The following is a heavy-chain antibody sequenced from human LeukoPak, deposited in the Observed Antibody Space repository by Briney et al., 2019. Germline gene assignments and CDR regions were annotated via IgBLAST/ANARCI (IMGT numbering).Heavy chain of an antibody. V-gene: IGHV1-8*01. CDR2: MNPNSGNT. CDR1: GYTFTSYD. D-gene: IGHD6-13*01. Sequence: ASVKVSCKASGYTFTSYDINWVRQATGQGLEWMGWMNPNSGNTGYAQEFQGRVTMTRNTSISTTYMELSSLRSEVTAVYYCARIAAADDCWGQGTLVTVSS. J-gene: IGHJ4*02. CDR3: ARIAAADDC.